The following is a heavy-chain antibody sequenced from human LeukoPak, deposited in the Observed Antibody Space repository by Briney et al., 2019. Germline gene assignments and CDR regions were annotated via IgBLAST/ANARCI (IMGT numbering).Heavy chain of an antibody. V-gene: IGHV3-23*01. J-gene: IGHJ4*02. Sequence: GGSLRLSCAASRFTFSSYAMSWVRQAPGRGLEWVSTIGGTGDKTYYADSVQGRFTISRDNSMDTLYLQMSSLKAEDTAVYYCAKDPVVYHGGSGWHYFDYWGQGTLVTVSS. CDR1: RFTFSSYA. CDR2: IGGTGDKT. D-gene: IGHD6-19*01. CDR3: AKDPVVYHGGSGWHYFDY.